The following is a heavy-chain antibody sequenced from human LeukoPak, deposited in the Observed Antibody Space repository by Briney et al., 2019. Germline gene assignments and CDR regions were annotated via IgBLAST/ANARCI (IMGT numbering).Heavy chain of an antibody. D-gene: IGHD5-12*01. J-gene: IGHJ4*02. CDR2: IYYSGST. Sequence: SETLSLTCTVSGGSISSTTYYWGWIRRPPGKGLEWIGSIYYSGSTYYNPSLKSRVTVSVDTSKNQFSLILSSVTAADTAVYYCASGRKYSATSDYWGQGTLVTVSS. V-gene: IGHV4-39*01. CDR3: ASGRKYSATSDY. CDR1: GGSISSTTYY.